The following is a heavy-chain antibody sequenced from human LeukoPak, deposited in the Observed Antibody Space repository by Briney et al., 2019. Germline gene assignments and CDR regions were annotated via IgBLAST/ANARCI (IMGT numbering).Heavy chain of an antibody. CDR1: GGSISSYY. D-gene: IGHD4-11*01. CDR3: ARDSTVTGWYYFDY. J-gene: IGHJ4*02. V-gene: IGHV4-4*07. Sequence: SETLSLTCTVSGGSISSYYWSWIRQPAGKGLEWIGRIYTSGSTNYNPSLKSRVTMSVDTSKNQFSLKLSSVTAADTAVYYCARDSTVTGWYYFDYWGQGTLVTVSS. CDR2: IYTSGST.